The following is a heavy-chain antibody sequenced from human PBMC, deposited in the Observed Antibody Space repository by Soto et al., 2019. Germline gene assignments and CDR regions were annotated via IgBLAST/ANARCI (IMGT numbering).Heavy chain of an antibody. CDR2: IHYNGNT. CDR1: GDSISDFS. V-gene: IGHV4-59*01. Sequence: ASEPLSLSCTVSGDSISDFSGSWVRKHPGKGLEWIGNIHYNGNTKYNPSLKSRVTMSVDTSKNQFSLKLISVTAADTAKYFCAREGNLGRWLQALDFWGQGTLVTVSS. J-gene: IGHJ4*02. CDR3: AREGNLGRWLQALDF. D-gene: IGHD5-12*01.